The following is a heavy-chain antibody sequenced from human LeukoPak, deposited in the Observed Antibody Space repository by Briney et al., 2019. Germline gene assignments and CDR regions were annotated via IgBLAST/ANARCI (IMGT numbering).Heavy chain of an antibody. CDR1: GFSVSTNY. D-gene: IGHD2-2*01. CDR2: IYGGGNT. CDR3: VPGRGDH. J-gene: IGHJ4*02. V-gene: IGHV3-53*01. Sequence: GGSLRLSCAASGFSVSTNYLTWVRQAPGKGLEWVSIIYGGGNTYYAGSVKGRFIISRDSSKNTLYLQMNFLRVEDTAVYYCVPGRGDHWGQGTLVTVSS.